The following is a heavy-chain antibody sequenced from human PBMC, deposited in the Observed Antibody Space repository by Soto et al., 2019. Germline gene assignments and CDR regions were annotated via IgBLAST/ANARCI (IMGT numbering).Heavy chain of an antibody. CDR1: GFTFSNYW. J-gene: IGHJ4*02. V-gene: IGHV3-7*01. CDR2: IKQDGSEK. Sequence: EVQLVESGGGLVQPGGSLRLSCAASGFTFSNYWMSWVRQAPGRGLECVANIKQDGSEKYYVDSVKGRFTISRDNAKNSLSLQMNSLRTEDTAVYYCARQLRSGYYATPDYWGQGTLVTVSS. D-gene: IGHD5-12*01. CDR3: ARQLRSGYYATPDY.